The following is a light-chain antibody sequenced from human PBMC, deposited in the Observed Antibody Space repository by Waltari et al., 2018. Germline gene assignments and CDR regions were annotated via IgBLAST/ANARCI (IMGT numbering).Light chain of an antibody. V-gene: IGKV4-1*01. CDR3: QHRARWPPDAT. CDR2: WAS. CDR1: QSVLYISNNKNY. Sequence: DIVLTQSPDSLALSLGERATTHCKSSQSVLYISNNKNYLAWYQQRPGQPPKLLIYWASTRESGVPDRFSGSGSGTDFTLTIDSLEAEDSAVYYCQHRARWPPDATFGPGTKVDIK. J-gene: IGKJ3*01.